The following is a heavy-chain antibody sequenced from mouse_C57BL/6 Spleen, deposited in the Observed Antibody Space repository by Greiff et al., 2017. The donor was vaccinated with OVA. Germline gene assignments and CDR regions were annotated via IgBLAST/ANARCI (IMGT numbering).Heavy chain of an antibody. CDR2: IYPGSGNT. CDR1: GYTFTDYY. J-gene: IGHJ1*03. V-gene: IGHV1-76*01. Sequence: VQLQQSGAELVRPGASVKLSCKASGYTFTDYYINWVKQRPGQGLEWIARIYPGSGNTYYNEKFKGKATLTAEKSSSTAYMQLSSLTSEDSAVYFCARGGYYGSSYEDWYFDVWGTGTTVTVSS. CDR3: ARGGYYGSSYEDWYFDV. D-gene: IGHD1-1*01.